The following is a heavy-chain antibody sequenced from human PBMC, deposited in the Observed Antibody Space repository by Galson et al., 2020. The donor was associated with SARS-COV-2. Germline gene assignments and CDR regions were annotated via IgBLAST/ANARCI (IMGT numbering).Heavy chain of an antibody. V-gene: IGHV1-24*01. D-gene: IGHD6-13*01. Sequence: ASVKVSCKVSGYTLTELSMHWVRQAPGKGLEWMGGFDPEDGETIYAQKFQGRVTMTEDTSTDTAYMELSSLRSEDTAVYYCATESHRSSWYSLYYYGMDVWGQGTTVTVSS. CDR2: FDPEDGET. J-gene: IGHJ6*02. CDR1: GYTLTELS. CDR3: ATESHRSSWYSLYYYGMDV.